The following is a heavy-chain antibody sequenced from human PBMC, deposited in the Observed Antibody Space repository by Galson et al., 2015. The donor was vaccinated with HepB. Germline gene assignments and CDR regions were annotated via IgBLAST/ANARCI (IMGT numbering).Heavy chain of an antibody. V-gene: IGHV2-5*02. J-gene: IGHJ6*04. CDR1: GFSLSTSGVG. D-gene: IGHD3-10*01. Sequence: PALVKPTQTLTLTCTFSGFSLSTSGVGVGWIRQPPGKALEWLALIYWDDDKRYSPSLKSRLTITKDTSKNQVVLTMTNMDPVDTATYYCAHRQAMVRRVILWDVWGKGTTVTVSS. CDR3: AHRQAMVRRVILWDV. CDR2: IYWDDDK.